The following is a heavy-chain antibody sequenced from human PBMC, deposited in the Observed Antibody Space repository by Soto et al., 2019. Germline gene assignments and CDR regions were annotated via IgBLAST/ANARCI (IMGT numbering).Heavy chain of an antibody. CDR1: GYTFTGYY. D-gene: IGHD3-9*01. CDR2: INPNSGGT. Sequence: GASVKVSCKASGYTFTGYYMHWVRQAPGQGLEWMGWINPNSGGTNYAQKFQGWVTMTRETSISTAYMELSRLRSDDTAVYYCARTRLYYDILTGPHYYYGMDVWGQGTTVTVSS. V-gene: IGHV1-2*04. CDR3: ARTRLYYDILTGPHYYYGMDV. J-gene: IGHJ6*02.